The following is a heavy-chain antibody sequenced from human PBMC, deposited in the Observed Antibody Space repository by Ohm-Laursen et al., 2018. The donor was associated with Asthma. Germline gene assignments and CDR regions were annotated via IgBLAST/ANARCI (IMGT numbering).Heavy chain of an antibody. V-gene: IGHV3-30*03. CDR1: GFTFSSYG. J-gene: IGHJ4*02. D-gene: IGHD3-3*01. CDR3: ARDVMEWYLPAFDF. Sequence: SLRLSCSASGFTFSSYGMHWVRQAPGKGLEWVAVISSDGSNQYYGGSVKGRFTISRDNSKKMVYLQMNSLRPDDTAVYYCARDVMEWYLPAFDFWGQGTLVTVSS. CDR2: ISSDGSNQ.